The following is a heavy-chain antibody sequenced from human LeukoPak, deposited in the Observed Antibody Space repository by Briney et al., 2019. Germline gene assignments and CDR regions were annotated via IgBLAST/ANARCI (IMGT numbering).Heavy chain of an antibody. CDR3: ASLDTAKQPLANH. D-gene: IGHD5-18*01. CDR2: IKQERGQE. CDR1: GLTVSNHW. Sequence: GGSLRLSCVASGLTVSNHWMSWVRQAPGKGLEWVANIKQERGQEYYVDSVKGRFTISKDSAKSSLYLQMNSLRVEDTAMYYCASLDTAKQPLANHWGQGTLVTVSS. J-gene: IGHJ5*02. V-gene: IGHV3-7*03.